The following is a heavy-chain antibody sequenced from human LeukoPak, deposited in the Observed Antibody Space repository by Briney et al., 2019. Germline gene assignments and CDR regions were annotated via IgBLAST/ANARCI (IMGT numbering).Heavy chain of an antibody. D-gene: IGHD3-22*01. V-gene: IGHV4-34*01. J-gene: IGHJ4*02. CDR2: INHSGST. CDR3: ARSFSGYFDY. CDR1: GGSISSYY. Sequence: SETLSLTCTVSGGSISSYYWSWIRQPPGKGLEWIGGINHSGSTNYNPSLKSRVTISVDTSKNQFSLKLSSVTAADTAVYYCARSFSGYFDYWGQGTLVTVSS.